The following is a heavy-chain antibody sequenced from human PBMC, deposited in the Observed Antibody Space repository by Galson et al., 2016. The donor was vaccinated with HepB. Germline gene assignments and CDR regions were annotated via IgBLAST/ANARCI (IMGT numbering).Heavy chain of an antibody. CDR3: AHNGGFCSRISCPKYFQH. Sequence: PALVKPTQTLTLTCTLSGFSLSSSGVGVGWIRQPPGRALEWLAVIYANDEKRYSPSLKRRLTITKDTSKNQVALTMTNMDPVDTATYYCAHNGGFCSRISCPKYFQHWGQGTLVTVSS. CDR2: IYANDEK. J-gene: IGHJ1*01. CDR1: GFSLSSSGVG. D-gene: IGHD2-2*01. V-gene: IGHV2-5*01.